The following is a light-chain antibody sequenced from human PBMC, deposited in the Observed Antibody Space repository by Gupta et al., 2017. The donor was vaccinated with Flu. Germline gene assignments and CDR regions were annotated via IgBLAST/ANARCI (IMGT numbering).Light chain of an antibody. J-gene: IGLJ2*01. V-gene: IGLV3-1*01. Sequence: SYDLTQPPSVFVSPGQTAHIPCSGDKLGEKYACWYQQKPGQYPVLVIHQDNQRPSGIPERFSGSNSGNTATLTISGTQTVDEADYYCQAWDSSTVIFGGGTKLTVL. CDR2: QDN. CDR3: QAWDSSTVI. CDR1: KLGEKY.